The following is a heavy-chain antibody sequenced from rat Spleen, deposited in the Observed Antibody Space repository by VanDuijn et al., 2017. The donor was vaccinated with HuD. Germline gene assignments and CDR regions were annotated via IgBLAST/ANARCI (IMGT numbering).Heavy chain of an antibody. Sequence: EVQLVESGGGLVQPGRSLKLSCAASGFTFSDFGMAWVRQAPTKGLEWVASISPSGGSTYYRDSMKGRFTVSRDNAKNTLYLQLDSLRSEDTATYYCVRQDTSGYSNWFTYWGQGTLVTVSS. CDR1: GFTFSDFG. CDR2: ISPSGGST. D-gene: IGHD4-3*01. CDR3: VRQDTSGYSNWFTY. J-gene: IGHJ3*01. V-gene: IGHV5S13*01.